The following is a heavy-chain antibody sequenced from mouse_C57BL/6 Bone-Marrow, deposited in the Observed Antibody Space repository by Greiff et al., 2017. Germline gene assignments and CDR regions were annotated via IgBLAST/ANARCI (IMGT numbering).Heavy chain of an antibody. Sequence: VQLQQSGAELARPGASVKMSCKASGFTFTSYTMHWVKQRPGQGLEWIGYINPSSGYTKYNQKFKDKATLTADKSSSTAYMQLSSLTSEDSAVYYCARFGNYWYFDVCGTGTTVTVSS. J-gene: IGHJ1*03. V-gene: IGHV1-4*01. CDR1: GFTFTSYT. CDR3: ARFGNYWYFDV. D-gene: IGHD3-1*01. CDR2: INPSSGYT.